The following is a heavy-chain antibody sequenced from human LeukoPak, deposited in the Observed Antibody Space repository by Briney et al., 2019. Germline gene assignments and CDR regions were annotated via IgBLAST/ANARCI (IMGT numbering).Heavy chain of an antibody. CDR2: SYYSGST. CDR3: ARGVGYQLLSLAYWFDP. CDR1: GGSISSSSYY. D-gene: IGHD2-2*01. Sequence: SETLSLTCTVSGGSISSSSYYWGWIRQPPGKGLEWIGSSYYSGSTYYNPSLKSRVTISVDTSKNQFSLKLSSVTAADTAVYYCARGVGYQLLSLAYWFDPWGQGTLVTVSS. J-gene: IGHJ5*02. V-gene: IGHV4-39*01.